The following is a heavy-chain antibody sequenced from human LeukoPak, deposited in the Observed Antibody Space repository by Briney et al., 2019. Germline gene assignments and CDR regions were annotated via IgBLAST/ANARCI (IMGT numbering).Heavy chain of an antibody. J-gene: IGHJ4*02. Sequence: ASVKVSCMASGYIFTSYQMHWVRQAPGQGLEWMGAVNPSGGITTYAQKFQGRVTMTRDTSTSTVYMELSGLRSEDTAVYYCARGGYSRPIFDYWGQGTLVTVSS. D-gene: IGHD5-24*01. CDR1: GYIFTSYQ. CDR2: VNPSGGIT. CDR3: ARGGYSRPIFDY. V-gene: IGHV1-46*01.